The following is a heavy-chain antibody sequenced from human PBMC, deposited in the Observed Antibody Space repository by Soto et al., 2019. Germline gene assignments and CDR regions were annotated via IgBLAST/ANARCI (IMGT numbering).Heavy chain of an antibody. CDR1: GGSISSGDYS. Sequence: PSETLSLTSAVSGGSISSGDYSWNWLRHPPGNRLEWIGYIYYGGSTYYNPSLQSRVTMSVDRSRNQFSLKLNSGTAADTAVYYCATGIAAEYYYDGSGYYSDDYWGQGTLVTVSS. CDR3: ATGIAAEYYYDGSGYYSDDY. D-gene: IGHD3-22*01. J-gene: IGHJ4*02. CDR2: IYYGGST. V-gene: IGHV4-30-2*01.